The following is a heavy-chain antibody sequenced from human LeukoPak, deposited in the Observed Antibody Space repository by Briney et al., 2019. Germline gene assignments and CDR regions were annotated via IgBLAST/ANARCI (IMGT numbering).Heavy chain of an antibody. J-gene: IGHJ3*02. CDR3: ARGGRWELPRPYAFDI. Sequence: ASVKVSCTASGYTFTSYGVSWVRQAPGQGLEWMGWISAYNGHTNYAQKFQGRVTMTTDTSTSTAYMELRSLRSDDTAVYYCARGGRWELPRPYAFDIWGQGTMVTVSS. D-gene: IGHD1-26*01. V-gene: IGHV1-18*01. CDR2: ISAYNGHT. CDR1: GYTFTSYG.